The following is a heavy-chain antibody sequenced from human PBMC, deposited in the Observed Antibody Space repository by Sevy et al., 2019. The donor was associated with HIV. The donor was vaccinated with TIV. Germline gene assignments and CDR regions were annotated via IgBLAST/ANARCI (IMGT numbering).Heavy chain of an antibody. CDR3: AKDRKYDFWSGYPGY. J-gene: IGHJ4*02. D-gene: IGHD3-3*01. V-gene: IGHV3-23*01. CDR1: GFTFSSYA. CDR2: ICGSGGST. Sequence: GGSLRLSCAASGFTFSSYAMSWVRQAPGKGLEWVSAICGSGGSTYYADSVKGRFTISRDNSKNTLYLQMNGLRAEDTAVYYCAKDRKYDFWSGYPGYWGQGTLVTVSS.